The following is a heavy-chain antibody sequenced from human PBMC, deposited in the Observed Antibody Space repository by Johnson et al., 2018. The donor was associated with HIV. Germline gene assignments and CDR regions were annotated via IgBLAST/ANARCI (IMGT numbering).Heavy chain of an antibody. V-gene: IGHV3-53*01. CDR1: GFTVSSNY. D-gene: IGHD3-9*01. CDR2: IYSGGSNI. Sequence: VQLVESGGGLIQPGGSLRLSCAASGFTVSSNYMSWVRQAPGKGLEWVSVIYSGGSNIYYADSVKGRFTISRDNAKNSLYLQMNSLRAEDTAVYYCAREGLGDILTGLAFDIGGKGTMVTVSS. J-gene: IGHJ3*02. CDR3: AREGLGDILTGLAFDI.